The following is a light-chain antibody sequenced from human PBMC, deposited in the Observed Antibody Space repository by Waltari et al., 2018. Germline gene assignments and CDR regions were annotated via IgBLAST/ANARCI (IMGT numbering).Light chain of an antibody. CDR1: SGHSSNV. Sequence: QLVLTQSPSASASLGASVKLTCTLSSGHSSNVIAWHQQHPQKGPRYLMKVNSDGSHSKGDEIPDRFSGSSSGAERYLTISSLQSEDEADYYFQTGGHGTWVFGGGTKLTVL. J-gene: IGLJ3*02. V-gene: IGLV4-69*02. CDR2: VNSDGSH. CDR3: QTGGHGTWV.